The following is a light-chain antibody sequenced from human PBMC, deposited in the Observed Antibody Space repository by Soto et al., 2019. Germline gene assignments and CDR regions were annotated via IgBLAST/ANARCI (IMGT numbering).Light chain of an antibody. Sequence: EIVMTQSPATLSVSPVERATLSCRASQSVSSNLAWYQQKPGQAPRLLIYGASSRATGIPDRFSGSGSGTDFTLTISSLQSEDFAVYFCQHYNNWPITFGQGTRLEI. CDR2: GAS. J-gene: IGKJ5*01. CDR1: QSVSSN. CDR3: QHYNNWPIT. V-gene: IGKV3D-15*01.